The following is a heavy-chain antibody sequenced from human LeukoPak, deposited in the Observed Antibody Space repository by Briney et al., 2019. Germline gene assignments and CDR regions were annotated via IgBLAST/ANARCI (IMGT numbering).Heavy chain of an antibody. D-gene: IGHD3-22*01. CDR3: ATVSYYYDSSGYQGYFQH. CDR2: FDPEDGET. J-gene: IGHJ1*01. Sequence: ASVKVSCKVSGYTLTELSIHWVRQAPGKGLEWMGGFDPEDGETIYAQRFQGRVTMTEDTSTDTAYMELSSLRSEDTAVYYCATVSYYYDSSGYQGYFQHWGQGTLVTVSS. V-gene: IGHV1-24*01. CDR1: GYTLTELS.